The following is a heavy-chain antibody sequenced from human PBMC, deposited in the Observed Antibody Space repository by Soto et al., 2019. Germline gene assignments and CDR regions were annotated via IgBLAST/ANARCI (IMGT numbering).Heavy chain of an antibody. CDR2: ISYSGTT. Sequence: SETLSLTCTVSGGSISSGNYYWSWIRQPPGKGLEWIGFISYSGTTHYSASLRSRVSISVDSSKNQFSLDLSSVTAADTAVYYCATMGTPVTGLYYFDYWGQGTLVTVS. CDR3: ATMGTPVTGLYYFDY. J-gene: IGHJ4*02. D-gene: IGHD4-17*01. CDR1: GGSISSGNYY. V-gene: IGHV4-30-4*01.